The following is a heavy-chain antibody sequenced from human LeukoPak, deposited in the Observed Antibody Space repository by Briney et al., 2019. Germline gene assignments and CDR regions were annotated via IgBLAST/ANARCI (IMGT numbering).Heavy chain of an antibody. Sequence: ASVKVSCKASGYTFTGYYMNWVRQAPGQGLEWMGRINPNTGVTNYAQNFQGSVTMTRDTSITTVYMELSRLRSDDTAVYYCAGVGDGLNDGFDIWGQGTMVTVSS. D-gene: IGHD5-24*01. CDR3: AGVGDGLNDGFDI. CDR1: GYTFTGYY. CDR2: INPNTGVT. J-gene: IGHJ3*02. V-gene: IGHV1-2*06.